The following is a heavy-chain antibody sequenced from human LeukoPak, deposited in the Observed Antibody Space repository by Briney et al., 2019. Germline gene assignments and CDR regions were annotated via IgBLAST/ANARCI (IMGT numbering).Heavy chain of an antibody. J-gene: IGHJ3*02. V-gene: IGHV3-21*01. CDR2: ISSSSSYI. D-gene: IGHD6-6*01. CDR1: GFTFSSYS. CDR3: ARESSIAALGAFDI. Sequence: GGSLRLSCAASGFTFSSYSMNWVRQAPGKGLEWVSSISSSSSYIYYADSVKGRFTISRDNAKNSLYLQMNSLRAEDTAVYYCARESSIAALGAFDIWGQGTMVTVSS.